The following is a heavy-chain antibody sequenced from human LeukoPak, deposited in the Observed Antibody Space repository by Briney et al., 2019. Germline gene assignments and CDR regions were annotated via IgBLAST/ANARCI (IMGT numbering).Heavy chain of an antibody. V-gene: IGHV3-23*01. J-gene: IGHJ4*02. CDR3: AKDRGYYVDTGTINF. CDR2: IKSGGGT. CDR1: GFTFNTYV. D-gene: IGHD3-22*01. Sequence: GGSLRLSCAASGFTFNTYVMSWVRQTPGKGLQWVSSIKSGGGTDYADSVKGRFTISRDNSKNTLYLQMNSLRAEDTAIYYCAKDRGYYVDTGTINFWGQGTLVTVSS.